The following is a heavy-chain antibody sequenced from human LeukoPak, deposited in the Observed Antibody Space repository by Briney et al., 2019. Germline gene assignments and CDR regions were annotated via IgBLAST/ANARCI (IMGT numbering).Heavy chain of an antibody. J-gene: IGHJ4*02. CDR2: TSYDGSNK. Sequence: GGSLRLSCAASGFTFSSYAMHWVRPAPGKGLEWVAVTSYDGSNKYYADSVKGRFTISRDNSKNTLYLQMNSLRAEDTAVYYCARDKAAAGYFDYWGQGTLVTVSS. V-gene: IGHV3-30-3*01. CDR1: GFTFSSYA. D-gene: IGHD6-13*01. CDR3: ARDKAAAGYFDY.